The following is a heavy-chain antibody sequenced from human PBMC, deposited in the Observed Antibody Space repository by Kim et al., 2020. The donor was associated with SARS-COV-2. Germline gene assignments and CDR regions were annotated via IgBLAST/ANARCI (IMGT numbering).Heavy chain of an antibody. CDR3: ARSGVNVGATIYYYYGMDV. D-gene: IGHD1-26*01. J-gene: IGHJ6*02. CDR2: ISSSGSTI. Sequence: GGSLRLSCAASGFTFSSYEMNWVRQAPGKGLEWVSYISSSGSTIYYADSVKGRFTISRDNAKNSLYLQMNSLRAEDTAVYHCARSGVNVGATIYYYYGMDVWGQGTTVTVSS. V-gene: IGHV3-48*03. CDR1: GFTFSSYE.